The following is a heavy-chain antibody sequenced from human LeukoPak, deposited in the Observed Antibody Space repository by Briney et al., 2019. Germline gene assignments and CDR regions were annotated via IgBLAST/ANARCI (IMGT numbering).Heavy chain of an antibody. J-gene: IGHJ4*02. CDR2: ISGSGYST. D-gene: IGHD1-26*01. V-gene: IGHV3-23*01. CDR1: GFTFSSHW. CDR3: AQWSRYFDY. Sequence: GGSLRLSCAASGFTFSSHWMSWVRQAPGKGLEWVSAISGSGYSTYYADSVKGRFTISRDNSKNTLYLQMNSLRAEDTALYFCAQWSRYFDYWGQGTLVTVSS.